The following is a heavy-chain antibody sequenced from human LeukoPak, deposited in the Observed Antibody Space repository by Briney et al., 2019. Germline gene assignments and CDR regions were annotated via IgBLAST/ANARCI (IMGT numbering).Heavy chain of an antibody. J-gene: IGHJ4*02. V-gene: IGHV1-2*04. Sequence: ASVKVSCKASEYTFTGYYMHWVRQAPGQGLEWMGWINPNSGGTNNAQKFQGWVTTTRDTSISTAYMELSRLRSDDTAVYYCARAQPYYDFWSGSAFDYWGQGTLVTVSS. CDR2: INPNSGGT. CDR1: EYTFTGYY. CDR3: ARAQPYYDFWSGSAFDY. D-gene: IGHD3-3*01.